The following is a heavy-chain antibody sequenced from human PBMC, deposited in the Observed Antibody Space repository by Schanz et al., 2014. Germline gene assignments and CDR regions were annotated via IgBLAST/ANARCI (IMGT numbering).Heavy chain of an antibody. J-gene: IGHJ4*02. D-gene: IGHD3-10*01. CDR1: GFAFSSYG. CDR2: IGVDGTTT. Sequence: EVQLMESGGGLVKPGGSLRLSCLASGFAFSSYGMNWLRQAPGKGLEWVSVIGVDGTTTYYADSVKGRFTISRDNSKSTLYLQMNSLRPEDTAVYYCAKYRGYYRVSGSYRELEYWGQGTLVTVSS. CDR3: AKYRGYYRVSGSYRELEY. V-gene: IGHV3-23*01.